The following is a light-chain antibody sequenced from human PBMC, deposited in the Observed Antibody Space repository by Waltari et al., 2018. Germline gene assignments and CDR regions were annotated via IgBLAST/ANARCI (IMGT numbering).Light chain of an antibody. CDR2: DAS. CDR1: QDINNY. V-gene: IGKV1-33*01. J-gene: IGKJ4*01. Sequence: DIQMTQSPSSLSASVGDRVPITCQASQDINNYLNWYQQKPGKAPKLLIYDASNLERGVPSRFSGSGSGTDFTFTITSLQPEDIATYYCQQCYDLPLTFGGGTKVEIK. CDR3: QQCYDLPLT.